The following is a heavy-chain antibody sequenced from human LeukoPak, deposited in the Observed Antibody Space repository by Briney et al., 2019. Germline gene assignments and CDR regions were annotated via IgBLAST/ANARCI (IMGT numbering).Heavy chain of an antibody. D-gene: IGHD3-3*01. CDR2: INPNSGGT. CDR1: GYTFTGYY. Sequence: ASVKVSCKASGYTFTGYYMHWVRQAPGQGLEWMGWINPNSGGTNYAQKFQGRVTMTRDTSISTAYMELSRLRSDDTAVYYCATEQRITFFGRAFDIWGQGTMVTVSS. CDR3: ATEQRITFFGRAFDI. J-gene: IGHJ3*02. V-gene: IGHV1-2*02.